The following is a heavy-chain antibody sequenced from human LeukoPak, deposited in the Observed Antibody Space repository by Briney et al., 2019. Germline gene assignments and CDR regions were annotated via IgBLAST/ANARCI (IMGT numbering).Heavy chain of an antibody. V-gene: IGHV4-4*07. D-gene: IGHD3-3*01. Sequence: SETLSLTCTVSGGSISSYYWSWLRQPAGKGLEWIGRIYTSGSTNYNPSLTSRVTMSVDTSKNQFSLKLSSVTAADTAVYYCARGYYDFWSGYHDAFDIWGQGTMVTVSS. CDR1: GGSISSYY. CDR2: IYTSGST. J-gene: IGHJ3*02. CDR3: ARGYYDFWSGYHDAFDI.